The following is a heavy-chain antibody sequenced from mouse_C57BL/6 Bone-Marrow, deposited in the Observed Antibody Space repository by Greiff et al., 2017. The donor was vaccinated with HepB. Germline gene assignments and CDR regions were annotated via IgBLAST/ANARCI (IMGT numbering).Heavy chain of an antibody. D-gene: IGHD1-1*01. Sequence: EVKLVESGGGLVKPGGSLKLSCAASGFTFSSYAMSWVRQTPEKRLEWVATISDGGSYTYYPDNVKGRFTISRDNAKNNLYLQMSHLKSEDTAMYYCARVVATRYYAMDDWGQGATVTVAS. CDR1: GFTFSSYA. CDR3: ARVVATRYYAMDD. CDR2: ISDGGSYT. J-gene: IGHJ4*01. V-gene: IGHV5-4*03.